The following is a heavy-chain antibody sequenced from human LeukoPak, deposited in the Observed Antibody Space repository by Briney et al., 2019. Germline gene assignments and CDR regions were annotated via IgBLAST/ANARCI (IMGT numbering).Heavy chain of an antibody. V-gene: IGHV1-46*01. CDR1: GYTFTSYY. CDR2: INPSGGST. Sequence: ASVKVSCKASGYTFTSYYMHWVRQARGQGLEWMGIINPSGGSTSYAQKFQGRITMTRDTSTSTVYMELSSLRSEDTAVYYCARGTATYYFDYWGQGTLVTVSS. D-gene: IGHD2-21*02. CDR3: ARGTATYYFDY. J-gene: IGHJ4*02.